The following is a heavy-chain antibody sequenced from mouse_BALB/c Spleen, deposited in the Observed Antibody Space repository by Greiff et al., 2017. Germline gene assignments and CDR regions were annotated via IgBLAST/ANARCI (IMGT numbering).Heavy chain of an antibody. CDR1: GYTFTSYW. J-gene: IGHJ1*01. CDR3: ARNYYGSSYAGFDV. D-gene: IGHD1-1*01. Sequence: VQLQESGAELAKPGASVKMSCKASGYTFTSYWMHWVKQRPGQGLEWIGYINPSSGYTEYNQKFKDKTTLTADKSSSTAYMQLSSLTSEDAAVYYCARNYYGSSYAGFDVWGAGTTVTVSS. CDR2: INPSSGYT. V-gene: IGHV1-4*02.